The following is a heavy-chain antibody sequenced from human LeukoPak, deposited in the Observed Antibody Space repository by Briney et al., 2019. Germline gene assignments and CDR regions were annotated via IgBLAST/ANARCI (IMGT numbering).Heavy chain of an antibody. J-gene: IGHJ5*02. D-gene: IGHD2-15*01. CDR3: ARTGYCSGGSCYTNWFDP. V-gene: IGHV5-51*01. Sequence: GESLKISCKGSGYSFTSYWIGWVRQMPGKGLEWMGIIYPGDSDTRYSPSFQGQVTISADKSISTAYLQWSSLKASDTAMYYCARTGYCSGGSCYTNWFDPWGQGTLVTVSS. CDR1: GYSFTSYW. CDR2: IYPGDSDT.